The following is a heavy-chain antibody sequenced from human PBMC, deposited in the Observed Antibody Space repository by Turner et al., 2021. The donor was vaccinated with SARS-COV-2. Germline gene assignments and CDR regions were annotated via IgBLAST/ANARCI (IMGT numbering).Heavy chain of an antibody. CDR2: ISSSSSYI. CDR3: ARWDNYYDSSGYYPDAFDI. J-gene: IGHJ3*02. D-gene: IGHD3-22*01. CDR1: GFTVSSYS. V-gene: IGHV3-21*01. Sequence: EVQLVESGGGLVKPGGSLRLSLSASGFTVSSYSRNWGRQAQGKGLEWVSCISSSSSYIYYADSVKGRFTISRDNAKNSLYLQMNSLRAEDTAVYYCARWDNYYDSSGYYPDAFDIWGQGTMVTVSS.